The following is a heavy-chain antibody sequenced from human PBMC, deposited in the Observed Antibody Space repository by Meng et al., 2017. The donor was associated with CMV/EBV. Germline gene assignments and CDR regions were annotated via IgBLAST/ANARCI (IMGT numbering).Heavy chain of an antibody. CDR1: GYTFTSYG. CDR2: ISAYNGNT. V-gene: IGHV1-18*01. D-gene: IGHD2-21*01. Sequence: ASVKVSCKASGYTFTSYGISWVRQAPGQGLEWMGWISAYNGNTNYARKLQGRVTMTTDTSTSTAYMELRSLRSDDTAVYYCARDDKAYCGGDCSPVTYYYYYGMDVWGQGTTVTVSS. J-gene: IGHJ6*02. CDR3: ARDDKAYCGGDCSPVTYYYYYGMDV.